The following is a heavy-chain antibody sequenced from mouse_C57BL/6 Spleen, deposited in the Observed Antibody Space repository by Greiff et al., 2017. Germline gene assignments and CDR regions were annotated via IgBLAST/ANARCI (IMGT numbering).Heavy chain of an antibody. CDR1: GYTFTSYW. CDR2: IHPNSGST. D-gene: IGHD3-2*02. J-gene: IGHJ4*01. CDR3: ARGGSSGYREMDC. V-gene: IGHV1-64*01. Sequence: QVQLQQPGAELVKPGASVKLSCKASGYTFTSYWMPWVKQRPGQGLEWIGMIHPNSGSTNYNEKFKSKATLTVDKSSSTAYMQRSSLTSEDSAVYYSARGGSSGYREMDCWGQGTSVTVAS.